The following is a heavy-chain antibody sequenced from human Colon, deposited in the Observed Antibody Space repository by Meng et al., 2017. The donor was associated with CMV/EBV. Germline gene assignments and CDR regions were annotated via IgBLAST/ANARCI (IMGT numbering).Heavy chain of an antibody. CDR3: ARVGDYPGGYYDS. CDR1: GFTFSRYA. Sequence: GGSLRLSCAASGFTFSRYAIHWVRQAPGKGLEWVALISSDGNIKYYADSVKGRFTISRDNSKNTLSLQMNNLRPDDTSVYYCARVGDYPGGYYDSWGQGTLVTVSS. V-gene: IGHV3-30-3*01. CDR2: ISSDGNIK. J-gene: IGHJ4*02. D-gene: IGHD3-10*01.